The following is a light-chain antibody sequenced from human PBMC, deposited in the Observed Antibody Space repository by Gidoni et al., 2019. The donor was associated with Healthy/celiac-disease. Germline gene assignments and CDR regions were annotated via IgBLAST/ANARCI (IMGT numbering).Light chain of an antibody. CDR1: QDISNY. Sequence: DIQMTQSPSSLSASVGDRVTITCQASQDISNYLNWYQQKPGKAPKLLIYDASNLETGVPSRCSGSGSGTDFPFTISSLQPEDIATYYCQQYDNLPYTFGQGTKLEIK. CDR3: QQYDNLPYT. V-gene: IGKV1-33*01. CDR2: DAS. J-gene: IGKJ2*01.